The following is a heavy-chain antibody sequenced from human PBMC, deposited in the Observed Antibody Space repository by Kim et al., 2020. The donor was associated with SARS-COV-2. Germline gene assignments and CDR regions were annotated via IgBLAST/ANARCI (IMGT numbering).Heavy chain of an antibody. CDR3: ARERGYYGMDV. CDR1: GFTFSSYA. CDR2: ISYDGSNK. J-gene: IGHJ6*02. D-gene: IGHD3-16*01. V-gene: IGHV3-30*04. Sequence: GGSLRLSCAASGFTFSSYAMHWVRQAPGKGLEWVAVISYDGSNKYYADSVKGRFTISRDNSKNTLYLQMNSLRAEDTAEYYCARERGYYGMDVWGQGTTVTVSS.